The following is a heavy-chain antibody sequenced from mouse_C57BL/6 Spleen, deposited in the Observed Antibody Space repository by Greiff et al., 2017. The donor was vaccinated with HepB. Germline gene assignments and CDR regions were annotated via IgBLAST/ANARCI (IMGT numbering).Heavy chain of an antibody. V-gene: IGHV5-4*01. CDR1: GFTFSSYA. CDR2: ISDGGSYT. D-gene: IGHD1-1*01. CDR3: ARGAYGSSYDWFDY. Sequence: EVQLVESGGGLVKPGGSLKLSCAASGFTFSSYAMSWVRQTPEKRLEWVATISDGGSYTYYPDNVKGRFTISRDNAKNNLYLQMSHLKSEDTAMYYCARGAYGSSYDWFDYWGQGTTLTVSS. J-gene: IGHJ2*01.